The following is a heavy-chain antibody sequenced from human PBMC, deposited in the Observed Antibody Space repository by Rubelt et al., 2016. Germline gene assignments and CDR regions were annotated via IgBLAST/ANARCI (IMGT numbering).Heavy chain of an antibody. D-gene: IGHD6-19*01. J-gene: IGHJ5*02. CDR2: IKSKTDGGTT. CDR3: TTALTVAGTLRGRGRFDP. Sequence: EVQLVESGGGLVQPGGSPRLSCAASGFTFSTYSMNWVRQAPGKGLEWVGRIKSKTDGGTTDYAAPVKGRFTISRDDSKNTLYLQMNSLKTEDTAVYYCTTALTVAGTLRGRGRFDPWGQGTLVTVSS. V-gene: IGHV3-15*07. CDR1: GFTFSTYS.